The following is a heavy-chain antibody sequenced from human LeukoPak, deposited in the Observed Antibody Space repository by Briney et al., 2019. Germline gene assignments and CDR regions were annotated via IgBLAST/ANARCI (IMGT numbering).Heavy chain of an antibody. Sequence: GGSLRLSCVASGFTFSRYAMSWVRQAPGKGLEWVSAIDGSGGNTFYADSVKGRFTISKDNSKNTFFLHMNSLRAEDTAVYFCAKDSSVPYGITNWGQGTLVTVS. D-gene: IGHD4-17*01. V-gene: IGHV3-23*01. CDR1: GFTFSRYA. CDR2: IDGSGGNT. J-gene: IGHJ4*02. CDR3: AKDSSVPYGITN.